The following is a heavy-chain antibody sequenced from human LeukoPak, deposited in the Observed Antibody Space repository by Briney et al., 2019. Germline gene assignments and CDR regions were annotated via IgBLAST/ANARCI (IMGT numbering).Heavy chain of an antibody. V-gene: IGHV3-30*03. Sequence: GGSLRLSCTASRFAFSSYGMQWVRQAPGKGLEWVAVISYDGSNKYYADPVKGRFTISRVNSKNTLYLQMNSLRAEDTAVCYCARVALITIHENDAFDIWGQGTVVTVSS. D-gene: IGHD3-3*01. J-gene: IGHJ3*02. CDR1: RFAFSSYG. CDR2: ISYDGSNK. CDR3: ARVALITIHENDAFDI.